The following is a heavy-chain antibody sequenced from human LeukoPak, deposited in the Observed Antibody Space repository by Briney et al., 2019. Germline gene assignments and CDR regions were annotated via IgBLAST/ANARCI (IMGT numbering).Heavy chain of an antibody. Sequence: SETLSLTCTVSGGSISSSSYYWGWIRQPPGKGLEWIGSIYYSGSTYYNPSLKSRVTISVDTSKNQFSLKLNSVTAADTAVYYCARSSGWHLLLLDYWGQGTLVTASS. CDR1: GGSISSSSYY. CDR2: IYYSGST. J-gene: IGHJ4*02. CDR3: ARSSGWHLLLLDY. D-gene: IGHD6-25*01. V-gene: IGHV4-39*01.